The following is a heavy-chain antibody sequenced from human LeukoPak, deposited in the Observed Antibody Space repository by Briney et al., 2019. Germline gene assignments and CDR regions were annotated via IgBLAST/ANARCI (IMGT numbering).Heavy chain of an antibody. D-gene: IGHD3-9*01. Sequence: PGGSLRLSCAASGFTFSSYAMHWVRQAPGKGLEWVAVISYDGSKKYYADSVKGRFTISRDNSKNTLYLQMNSLRAEDTAVYYCARGYYDILTGYYISFQVMDYWAQGTRVTASS. CDR3: ARGYYDILTGYYISFQVMDY. CDR1: GFTFSSYA. J-gene: IGHJ4*02. CDR2: ISYDGSKK. V-gene: IGHV3-30*01.